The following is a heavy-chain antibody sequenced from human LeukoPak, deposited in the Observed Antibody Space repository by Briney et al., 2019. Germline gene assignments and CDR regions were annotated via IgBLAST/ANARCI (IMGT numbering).Heavy chain of an antibody. D-gene: IGHD5-18*01. CDR3: ARGGSDTAMAHDY. J-gene: IGHJ4*02. Sequence: GGSPRLSCAASGFTFSNHWMHWVRQAPGKGLMWVSRINRDGSRTDYADSVKGRFTISRDDAKNTLYLQVNSLRAEDTAVYFCARGGSDTAMAHDYWGQGTLVTVSS. V-gene: IGHV3-74*01. CDR1: GFTFSNHW. CDR2: INRDGSRT.